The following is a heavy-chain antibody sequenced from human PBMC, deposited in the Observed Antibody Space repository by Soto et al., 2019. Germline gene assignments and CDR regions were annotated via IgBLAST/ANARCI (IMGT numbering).Heavy chain of an antibody. CDR1: GFTFSYYT. D-gene: IGHD3-22*01. CDR2: ISGIRDDI. Sequence: EVQLVESGGGLVNPGGSLRLSCAASGFTFSYYTVHWVRRAPGKGLEWVSSISGIRDDIRYADSVKGRFTISRDNAKTSLYLQMNSLTTEDTAVYYCAREGVHNYNEYYFDYWGQGTLDTVSS. CDR3: AREGVHNYNEYYFDY. J-gene: IGHJ4*02. V-gene: IGHV3-21*06.